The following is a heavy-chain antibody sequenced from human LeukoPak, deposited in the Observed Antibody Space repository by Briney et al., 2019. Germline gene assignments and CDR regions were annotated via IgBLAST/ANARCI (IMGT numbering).Heavy chain of an antibody. J-gene: IGHJ4*02. V-gene: IGHV3-33*06. CDR1: GFTFSSYG. D-gene: IGHD4-11*01. Sequence: GGSLRLSCAASGFTFSSYGMHWVRQAPGKGLEWVAVIWYDGSKKSYADSVKGRFTISRDNSKNTLYLQMNSLRAEDTAVYSCAKSYSNYFDYWGQGTLVTVSS. CDR3: AKSYSNYFDY. CDR2: IWYDGSKK.